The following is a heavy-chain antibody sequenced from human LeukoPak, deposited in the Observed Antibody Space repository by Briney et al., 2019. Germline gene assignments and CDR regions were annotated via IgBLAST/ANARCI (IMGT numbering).Heavy chain of an antibody. CDR1: GGTFSSYA. D-gene: IGHD1-26*01. Sequence: ASVKVSCKASGGTFSSYAFSWVRRAPGQGLEWMGGIIPIFGTANYAQKFQGRVTITADESTSTAFMELSSLRSEDTAVYYCARGVRNSGSYYVDYWGQGTLVTVSS. CDR2: IIPIFGTA. V-gene: IGHV1-69*13. J-gene: IGHJ4*02. CDR3: ARGVRNSGSYYVDY.